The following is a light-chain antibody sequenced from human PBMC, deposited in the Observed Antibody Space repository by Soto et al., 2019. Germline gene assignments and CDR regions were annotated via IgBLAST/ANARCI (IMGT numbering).Light chain of an antibody. V-gene: IGKV3-15*01. CDR2: DAS. J-gene: IGKJ2*01. CDR3: HQYNSWPPGT. CDR1: QSVSSSY. Sequence: EIVLTQSPGTLSLSPGERATLSCRASQSVSSSYLAWYQQKPGQAXXLLISDASTRATGIPARFSGSGSGTEFTLTISSLQSEDFALYYCHQYNSWPPGTFGQGTKVDIK.